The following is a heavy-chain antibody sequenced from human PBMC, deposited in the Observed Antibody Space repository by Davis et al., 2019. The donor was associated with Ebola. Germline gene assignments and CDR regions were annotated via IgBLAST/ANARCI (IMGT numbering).Heavy chain of an antibody. CDR3: AKGSIAVALFDC. D-gene: IGHD6-19*01. CDR1: GFTFSSYW. CDR2: ISGSGGST. V-gene: IGHV3-23*01. J-gene: IGHJ4*02. Sequence: GESLKISCAASGFTFSSYWMHWVRQAPGKGLEWVSAISGSGGSTYYADSVKGRFTISRDNSKNTLYLQMNSLRAEDTAVYHCAKGSIAVALFDCWGQGTLVTVSS.